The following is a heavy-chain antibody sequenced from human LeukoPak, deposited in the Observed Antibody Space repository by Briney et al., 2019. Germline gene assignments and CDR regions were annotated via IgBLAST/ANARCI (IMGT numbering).Heavy chain of an antibody. D-gene: IGHD3-22*01. CDR1: GGSISSGGYY. Sequence: TSETLSLTCTVSGGSISSGGYYWSWIRQHPGKGLEWIGYIYYSGSTYYNPSLKSRVTISVDTSKNQFSLKLSSVTAADTAVYYCARAYYDSSGYYPGDAFDIWGQGTMVTVSS. CDR3: ARAYYDSSGYYPGDAFDI. J-gene: IGHJ3*02. CDR2: IYYSGST. V-gene: IGHV4-31*03.